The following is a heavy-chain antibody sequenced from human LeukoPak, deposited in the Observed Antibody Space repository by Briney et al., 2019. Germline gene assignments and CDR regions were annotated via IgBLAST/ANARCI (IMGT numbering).Heavy chain of an antibody. CDR2: ISGSGGST. J-gene: IGHJ4*02. Sequence: GGFLRLSCAASGFTFSSYAMSWVRQAPGKGLEWVSAISGSGGSTYYADSVKGRFTISRDNSKNTLYLQMNSLRAEDTAVYYCAKHQDYYDSSGYFLDYWGQGTLVTVSS. V-gene: IGHV3-23*01. D-gene: IGHD3-22*01. CDR1: GFTFSSYA. CDR3: AKHQDYYDSSGYFLDY.